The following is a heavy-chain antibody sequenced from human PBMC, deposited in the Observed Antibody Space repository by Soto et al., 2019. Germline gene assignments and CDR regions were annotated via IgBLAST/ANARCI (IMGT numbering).Heavy chain of an antibody. CDR3: ARGGIVGAKSVSYYYGMDV. D-gene: IGHD1-26*01. CDR1: GFTFSSYA. CDR2: ISYDGSNK. Sequence: QVQLVESGGGVVQPGRSLRLSCAASGFTFSSYAMHWVRQAPGKGLEWVAVISYDGSNKYYADSVKGRFTISRDNSKNTLYLQMNSLRADDTAVYYCARGGIVGAKSVSYYYGMDVWGQGTTVTVSS. V-gene: IGHV3-30-3*01. J-gene: IGHJ6*02.